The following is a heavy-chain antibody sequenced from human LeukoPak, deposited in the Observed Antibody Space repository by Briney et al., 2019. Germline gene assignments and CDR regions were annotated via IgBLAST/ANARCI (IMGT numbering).Heavy chain of an antibody. CDR3: ATTPTITMVRGVKNFDY. D-gene: IGHD3-10*01. Sequence: GSSVKVSCKASGGTFSSYAISWVRQAPGKGLEWMGGFDPEDGETIYAQKFQGRVTMTEDTSTDTAYMELSSLRSEDTAVYYCATTPTITMVRGVKNFDYWGQGTLVTVSS. CDR2: FDPEDGET. V-gene: IGHV1-24*01. CDR1: GGTFSSYA. J-gene: IGHJ4*02.